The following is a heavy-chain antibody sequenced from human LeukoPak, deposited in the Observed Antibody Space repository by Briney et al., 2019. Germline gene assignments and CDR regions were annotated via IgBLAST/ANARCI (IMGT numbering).Heavy chain of an antibody. D-gene: IGHD6-19*01. CDR3: ARAYSSGWYWYFDY. CDR2: IYTSGST. J-gene: IGHJ4*02. CDR1: GGSISSYY. Sequence: SETPSLTCTVSGGSISSYYWSWIRQPPGKGLEWIGYIYTSGSTNYNPSLKSRVTISVDTSKNQFSLKLSSVTAADTAVYYCARAYSSGWYWYFDYWGQGTLVTVSS. V-gene: IGHV4-4*09.